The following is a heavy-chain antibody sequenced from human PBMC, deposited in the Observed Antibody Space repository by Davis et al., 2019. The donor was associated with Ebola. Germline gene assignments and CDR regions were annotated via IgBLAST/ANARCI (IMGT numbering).Heavy chain of an antibody. D-gene: IGHD3-22*01. Sequence: PGGSLRLSCAASGFTFSSYSMNWFRQAPGKGLEWVSYISSSSSTIYYADSVKGRFTISRDNAKNSLYLQMNSLRAEDTAVYYCAQNYYDSSGHDHYYYYYMDVWGKGTTVTVSS. CDR1: GFTFSSYS. CDR2: ISSSSSTI. J-gene: IGHJ6*03. CDR3: AQNYYDSSGHDHYYYYYMDV. V-gene: IGHV3-48*04.